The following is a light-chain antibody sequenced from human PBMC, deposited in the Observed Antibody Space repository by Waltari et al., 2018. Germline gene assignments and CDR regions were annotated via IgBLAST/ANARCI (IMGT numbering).Light chain of an antibody. CDR1: KLGDKY. V-gene: IGLV3-1*01. CDR2: QVS. CDR3: QAWDSSTRV. Sequence: SYELTQPPSVSVSPGQTASITCSGDKLGDKYACWYQQKPGQSPVLVIDQVSKRPSGIPERFSGSNSGNTATLTISGTQAMDEADYYCQAWDSSTRVFGGGTKLTVL. J-gene: IGLJ3*02.